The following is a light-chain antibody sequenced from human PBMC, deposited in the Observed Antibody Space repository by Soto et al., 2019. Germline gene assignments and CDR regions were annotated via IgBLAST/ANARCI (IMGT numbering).Light chain of an antibody. J-gene: IGLJ1*01. V-gene: IGLV2-14*01. CDR1: SSDVGGYNY. Sequence: QSVLTQPASVSGSPGQSITISCTGTSSDVGGYNYVSWYQQHPGKAPELMIYDVSNRPSGVSSRFSGSKSGNTASLTISGLQAEDEADYYCSSYTTNSTYVFGTGTKLTVL. CDR2: DVS. CDR3: SSYTTNSTYV.